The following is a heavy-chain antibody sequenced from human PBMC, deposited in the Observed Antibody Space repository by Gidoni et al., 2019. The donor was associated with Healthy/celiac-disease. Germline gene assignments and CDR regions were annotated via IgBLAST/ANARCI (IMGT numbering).Heavy chain of an antibody. D-gene: IGHD2-21*02. J-gene: IGHJ4*02. CDR1: GFTFSSYG. V-gene: IGHV3-30*18. CDR2: ISYDGSNK. CDR3: AKEGGNSYFDY. Sequence: SGFTFSSYGMHWVRQAPGKGLEWLAVISYDGSNKYYADSVKGRFTISRDNSKNTLYLQMNSLRAEDTAVYYCAKEGGNSYFDYWGQGTLVTVSS.